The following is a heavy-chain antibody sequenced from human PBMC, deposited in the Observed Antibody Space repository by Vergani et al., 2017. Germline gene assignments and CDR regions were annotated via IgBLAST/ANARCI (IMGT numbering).Heavy chain of an antibody. CDR3: AKDRQDIVVVPAAMPYYYYGMDF. CDR2: IRYDGSNK. Sequence: QVQLVESGGGVVQPGGSLRLSCAASGFTFISYGMHCVRQAPGKGLEWVAFIRYDGSNKYYADSVKGRFTISRDNSKNTLYLQMNSLRDEDTAVYYCAKDRQDIVVVPAAMPYYYYGMDFWGQGTTVTVSS. V-gene: IGHV3-30*02. CDR1: GFTFISYG. J-gene: IGHJ6*02. D-gene: IGHD2-2*01.